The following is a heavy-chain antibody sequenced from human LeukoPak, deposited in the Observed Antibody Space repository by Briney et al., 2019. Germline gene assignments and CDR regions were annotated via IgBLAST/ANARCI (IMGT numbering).Heavy chain of an antibody. D-gene: IGHD3-3*01. J-gene: IGHJ5*02. CDR1: GGSFSGYY. CDR2: INHSGST. Sequence: SETLSLTCAVYGGSFSGYYWSWIRQPPGKGLEWIGEINHSGSTNYNPSLKSRVTISVDTSKNQFSLKLSSVTAADTAVYYCARAGITIFGVVKGSFDPWGQGTLVTVSS. V-gene: IGHV4-34*01. CDR3: ARAGITIFGVVKGSFDP.